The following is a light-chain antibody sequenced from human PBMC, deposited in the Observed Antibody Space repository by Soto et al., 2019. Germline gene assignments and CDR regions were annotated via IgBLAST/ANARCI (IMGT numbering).Light chain of an antibody. CDR2: KAS. CDR1: QSINTW. CDR3: QQYNSYSIT. V-gene: IGKV1-5*03. J-gene: IGKJ5*01. Sequence: DIQMTQSPSTLSASVGDRVTITCRASQSINTWLAWYQQKPGKAPNLLIYKASSLESGVPSRLSGSGSGTEFTLTISSLQPDDFATYYCQQYNSYSITFGQGTRLEIK.